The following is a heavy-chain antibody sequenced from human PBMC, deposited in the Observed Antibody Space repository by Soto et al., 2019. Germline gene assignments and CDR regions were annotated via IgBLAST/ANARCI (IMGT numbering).Heavy chain of an antibody. J-gene: IGHJ4*02. CDR3: STYSYDDHNSGDNDF. V-gene: IGHV4-39*01. Sequence: LSETLSLTCTVTGGSITRRNHYWGWVRQPPGKGLEWVASIHHTGATYYNPSLRARISMSVETSNNRFSLSLTPMTAADTASYFGSTYSYDDHNSGDNDFWGQGSRVT. CDR2: IHHTGAT. CDR1: GGSITRRNHY. D-gene: IGHD1-26*01.